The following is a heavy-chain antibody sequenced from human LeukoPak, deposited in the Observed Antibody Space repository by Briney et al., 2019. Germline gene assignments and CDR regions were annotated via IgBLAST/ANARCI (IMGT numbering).Heavy chain of an antibody. Sequence: GGSLRLSCAASGFTFSSYAMRWVRQAPGKGLEWVSSISSSSSYIYYADSVKGRFTISRDNAKNSLYLQMNSLRAEDTAVYYCARDHGSSSPFDYWGQGTLVTVSS. CDR2: ISSSSSYI. D-gene: IGHD6-6*01. CDR1: GFTFSSYA. V-gene: IGHV3-21*01. CDR3: ARDHGSSSPFDY. J-gene: IGHJ4*02.